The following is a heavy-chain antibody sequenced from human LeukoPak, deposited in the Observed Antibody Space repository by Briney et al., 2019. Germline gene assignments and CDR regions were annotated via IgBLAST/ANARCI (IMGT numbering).Heavy chain of an antibody. V-gene: IGHV4-30-2*06. CDR1: GGSISSGGYR. D-gene: IGHD5-24*01. CDR2: IYHSGST. Sequence: SETLSLTCAVSGGSISSGGYRWTWIRQYPGKGLEWIREIYHSGSTNYNPSLKSRVTISVDKSKNQFSLKLSSVTAADTAVYYCARARRWLQLQNWFDPWGQGTLVTVSS. CDR3: ARARRWLQLQNWFDP. J-gene: IGHJ5*02.